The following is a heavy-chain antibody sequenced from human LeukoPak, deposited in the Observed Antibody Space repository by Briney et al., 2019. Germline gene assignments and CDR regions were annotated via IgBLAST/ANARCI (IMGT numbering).Heavy chain of an antibody. CDR3: AKGVWNCGGDCYSTFDY. D-gene: IGHD2-21*02. V-gene: IGHV3-23*01. Sequence: PGGSLRLSCAASGFTFSSYAMSWVRQAPGKGLEWVSAIGGSGGNTYYADSVKGRFTISRENSKNTLNLQMNSLRTEDTAVYYCAKGVWNCGGDCYSTFDYWGQGTLVTVSS. CDR2: IGGSGGNT. J-gene: IGHJ4*02. CDR1: GFTFSSYA.